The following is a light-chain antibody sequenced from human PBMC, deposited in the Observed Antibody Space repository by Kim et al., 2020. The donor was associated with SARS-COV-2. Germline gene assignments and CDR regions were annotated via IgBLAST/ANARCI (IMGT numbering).Light chain of an antibody. CDR1: QSNSSSY. V-gene: IGKV3-20*01. CDR3: QQYGSSLPWT. Sequence: EIVLTQSPGTLSLSPGERATLSCRTSQSNSSSYLGWYQQKPGQPPRLLIYAASSRATGIPDRFSGSGSGTDFTLTITRLEPEDFAVYYCQQYGSSLPWTFGQGTKVEIK. CDR2: AAS. J-gene: IGKJ1*01.